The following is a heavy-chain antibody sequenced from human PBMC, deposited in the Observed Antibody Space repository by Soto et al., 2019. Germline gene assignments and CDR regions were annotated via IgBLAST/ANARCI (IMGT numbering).Heavy chain of an antibody. Sequence: GGSLRLSCAASGFTFSSYGMHWVRQAPGKGLEWVAVIWYDGSNKYYADSVKGRFTISRDNSKNTLYLQMNSLRAEDTAVYYCARDDLIAVAGIGNFQHWGQGTLVTVSS. D-gene: IGHD6-19*01. J-gene: IGHJ1*01. CDR3: ARDDLIAVAGIGNFQH. CDR2: IWYDGSNK. CDR1: GFTFSSYG. V-gene: IGHV3-33*01.